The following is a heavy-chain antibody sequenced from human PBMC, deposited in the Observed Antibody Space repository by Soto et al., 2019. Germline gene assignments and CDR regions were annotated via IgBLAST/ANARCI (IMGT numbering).Heavy chain of an antibody. CDR2: IWDDGSNK. V-gene: IGHV3-33*01. J-gene: IGHJ4*02. Sequence: QVQLVESGGGVVQPGRSLRLSCAASGFTFSSYGMHWVRQAPGKGLEWVAVIWDDGSNKYYADSVKGRFTIPRENSKNTMFLQMGSLRAEDTAVYYCARDGYCRGGSCYSGPAFDCWRQGTLVTVSS. CDR3: ARDGYCRGGSCYSGPAFDC. D-gene: IGHD2-15*01. CDR1: GFTFSSYG.